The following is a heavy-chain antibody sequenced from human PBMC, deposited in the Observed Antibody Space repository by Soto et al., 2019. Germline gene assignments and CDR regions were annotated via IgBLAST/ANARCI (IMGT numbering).Heavy chain of an antibody. CDR1: GYTLTELS. Sequence: ASVKVSCKVSGYTLTELSMHWVRQAPGKGLEWMGGFDPEDGETIYAQKFQGRVTMTEDTSTDTAYMELSSLRSEDTAVYYCATGWRITGTTTWADDWGQGTLVTVSS. J-gene: IGHJ4*02. V-gene: IGHV1-24*01. D-gene: IGHD1-7*01. CDR3: ATGWRITGTTTWADD. CDR2: FDPEDGET.